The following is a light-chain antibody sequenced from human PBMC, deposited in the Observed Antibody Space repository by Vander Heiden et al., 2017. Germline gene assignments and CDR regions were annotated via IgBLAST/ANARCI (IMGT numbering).Light chain of an antibody. CDR3: HQCARAPLT. V-gene: IGKV3-20*01. CDR1: RSVGNNF. J-gene: IGKJ1*01. CDR2: NAF. Sequence: EIVLTQSPGTLSLSPGDRATLSCRASRSVGNNFLAWYQQKPGQAPRLLIYNAFNRATGTPDRFSGSGSGTDFTLTISRLEPEDFAVYYCHQCARAPLTFGQGTKVEIK.